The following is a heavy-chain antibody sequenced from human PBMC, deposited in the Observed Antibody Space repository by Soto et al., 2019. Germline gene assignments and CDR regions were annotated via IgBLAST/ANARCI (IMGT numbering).Heavy chain of an antibody. D-gene: IGHD4-17*01. CDR2: ISGSGGST. CDR1: GFTFSSYA. Sequence: GGSLRLSCAASGFTFSSYAMSRVRQAPGKGLEWVSAISGSGGSTYYADSVKGRFTISRDNSKNTLYLQMNSLRAEDTAVYYCAKVRAVTKLFYYYGMDVWGHGTTVTHSS. J-gene: IGHJ6*02. CDR3: AKVRAVTKLFYYYGMDV. V-gene: IGHV3-23*01.